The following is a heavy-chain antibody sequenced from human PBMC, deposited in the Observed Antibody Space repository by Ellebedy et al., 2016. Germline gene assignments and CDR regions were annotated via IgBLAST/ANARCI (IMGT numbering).Heavy chain of an antibody. J-gene: IGHJ5*02. V-gene: IGHV3-48*01. D-gene: IGHD3-3*01. CDR2: ISSSSSTI. CDR1: GFTFSSYS. CDR3: ARGGNDFWSGYYNWFDP. Sequence: GESLKISCAASGFTFSSYSMNWVRQAPGKGLEWVSYISSSSSTIYYAASVKGRFTISRDNAKNSLYLQMNSLRAEDTAVYYCARGGNDFWSGYYNWFDPWGQGTLVTVSS.